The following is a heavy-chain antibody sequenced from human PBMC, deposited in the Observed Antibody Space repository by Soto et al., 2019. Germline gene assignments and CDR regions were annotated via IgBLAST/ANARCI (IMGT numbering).Heavy chain of an antibody. CDR3: AKDDQESIASH. D-gene: IGHD6-6*01. CDR2: ISYDGSNK. J-gene: IGHJ4*02. CDR1: GFTFSRYG. V-gene: IGHV3-30*18. Sequence: GGSLRLSCAASGFTFSRYGMHWVRQAPGKGLEWVAVISYDGSNKYYADSVKGRFTISRDNSKNTLYLQMNSLRAEDTAVYYCAKDDQESIASHWGQGTLVTVSS.